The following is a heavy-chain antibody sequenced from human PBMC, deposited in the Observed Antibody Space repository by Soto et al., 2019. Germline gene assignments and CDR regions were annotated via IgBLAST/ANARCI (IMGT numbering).Heavy chain of an antibody. CDR3: ARGITMVRGVVYYFDY. Sequence: SETLSLTCTVSGGSISSGDYYWSWIRQPPGKGLEWIGYIYYSGSTYYSPSLKSRVTISVDTSKNQFSLKLSSVTAADTAVYYCARGITMVRGVVYYFDYWGQGTLVTVSS. J-gene: IGHJ4*02. CDR1: GGSISSGDYY. D-gene: IGHD3-10*01. V-gene: IGHV4-30-4*01. CDR2: IYYSGST.